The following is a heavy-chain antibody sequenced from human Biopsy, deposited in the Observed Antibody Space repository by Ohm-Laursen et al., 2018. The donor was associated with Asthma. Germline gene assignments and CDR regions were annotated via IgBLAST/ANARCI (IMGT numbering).Heavy chain of an antibody. CDR2: IYHSGPT. Sequence: SDTLSLTCSVSGGSIISSSWWSWVRQTPGKGLEWTGEIYHSGPTNYNPSLKSRVTISVDKSKNQFSLKLTSVTAADTAVYYCAKIYDRLVLYGMDVWGQGTTVTVSS. CDR1: GGSIISSSW. D-gene: IGHD6-19*01. J-gene: IGHJ6*02. V-gene: IGHV4-4*02. CDR3: AKIYDRLVLYGMDV.